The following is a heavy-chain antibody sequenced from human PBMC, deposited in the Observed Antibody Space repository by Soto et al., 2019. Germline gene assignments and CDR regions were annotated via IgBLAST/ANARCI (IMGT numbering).Heavy chain of an antibody. CDR2: ISGSGGST. J-gene: IGHJ6*02. D-gene: IGHD1-26*01. CDR1: GFTFSSYA. CDR3: AKGGGAPTFYYYYGMDV. Sequence: PGGSLRLSCAASGFTFSSYAMSWVRQAPGKGLEWVSAISGSGGSTYYADSVKGRFTISSDNSKNTLYLQMNSLRAEDTAVYYCAKGGGAPTFYYYYGMDVWGQGTTVTVSS. V-gene: IGHV3-23*01.